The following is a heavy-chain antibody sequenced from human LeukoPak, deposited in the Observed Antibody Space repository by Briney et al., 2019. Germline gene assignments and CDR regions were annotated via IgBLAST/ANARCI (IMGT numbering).Heavy chain of an antibody. CDR1: GYTFPRFW. Sequence: GESLKISCKGSGYTFPRFWIGGVRQMPGKGVELMGIIYPGDSDTRYSPSFQAQVTISADKSLSTAYLQWATLRASDTAIYYCARPSSGYTTAARYHDPFDLWGQGTLVTVSS. CDR2: IYPGDSDT. D-gene: IGHD6-6*01. J-gene: IGHJ3*01. CDR3: ARPSSGYTTAARYHDPFDL. V-gene: IGHV5-51*01.